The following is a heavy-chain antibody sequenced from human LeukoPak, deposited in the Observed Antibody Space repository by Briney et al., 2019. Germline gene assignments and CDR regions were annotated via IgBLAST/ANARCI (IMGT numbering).Heavy chain of an antibody. Sequence: ASVKVSCKASGYTFTGYYMHWVRQAPGQVLDWMGWINLNSGVTNYAQKFQGRVTMTRDTSISTAYMELSRLRSDDAAVYYCARATPYLDYWGQGTLVTVSS. J-gene: IGHJ4*02. V-gene: IGHV1-2*02. CDR3: ARATPYLDY. CDR1: GYTFTGYY. CDR2: INLNSGVT.